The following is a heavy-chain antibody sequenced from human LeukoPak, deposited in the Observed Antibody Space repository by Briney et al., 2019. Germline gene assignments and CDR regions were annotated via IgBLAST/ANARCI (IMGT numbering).Heavy chain of an antibody. CDR3: AKDTQDGAARPDAFDI. D-gene: IGHD6-6*01. Sequence: GGSLRLSCAASGFTFDDYAMHWVRQAPGKGLEWVSGISWNSGSIGYADSVKGRFTISRDNAKNSLYLQMNSLRAEDMALYYCAKDTQDGAARPDAFDIWGQGTMVTVSS. J-gene: IGHJ3*02. CDR2: ISWNSGSI. V-gene: IGHV3-9*03. CDR1: GFTFDDYA.